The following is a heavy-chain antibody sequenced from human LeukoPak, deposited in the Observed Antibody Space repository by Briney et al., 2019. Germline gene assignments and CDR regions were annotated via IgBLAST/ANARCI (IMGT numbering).Heavy chain of an antibody. Sequence: PGGSLRPSCAASGFTFSSYWMHWVRQTPGKGLMWVSRIHTDGSITSYADSVKGRFTISRDNAKNTLYLQMNGLRAEDTAVYYCTRDVASSTYHFESSGLLDYWGQGTLVTVSS. CDR3: TRDVASSTYHFESSGLLDY. CDR1: GFTFSSYW. V-gene: IGHV3-74*01. CDR2: IHTDGSIT. D-gene: IGHD3-22*01. J-gene: IGHJ4*02.